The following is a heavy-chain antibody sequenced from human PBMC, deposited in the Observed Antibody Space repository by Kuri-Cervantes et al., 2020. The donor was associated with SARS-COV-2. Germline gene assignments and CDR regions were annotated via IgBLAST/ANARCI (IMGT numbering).Heavy chain of an antibody. V-gene: IGHV1-24*01. CDR1: GYTLTELS. Sequence: ASVKVSCKVSGYTLTELSMHWVRQAPGKGLEWMGGFDPEDGETIYAQKFQGRVTMTRDTSISTAYMELSRPRSDDTAVYYCARDLTDGGNWGNWSDPWGQGTLVTVSS. CDR3: ARDLTDGGNWGNWSDP. CDR2: FDPEDGET. D-gene: IGHD4-23*01. J-gene: IGHJ5*02.